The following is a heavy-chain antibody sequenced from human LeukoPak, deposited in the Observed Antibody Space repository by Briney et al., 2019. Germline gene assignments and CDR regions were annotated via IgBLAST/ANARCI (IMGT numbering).Heavy chain of an antibody. CDR2: ISSSGSTI. CDR1: GFTFSDYY. Sequence: GGSLRLSCAASGFTFSDYYMSWIRQAPGKGLEWVSYISSSGSTIYYADSVKGRFTISRDNAKNSLYLQMNSLRAEDTAVYYCSTLGQQWLYYFDYWGQGTLVTVSS. J-gene: IGHJ4*02. CDR3: STLGQQWLYYFDY. D-gene: IGHD6-19*01. V-gene: IGHV3-11*01.